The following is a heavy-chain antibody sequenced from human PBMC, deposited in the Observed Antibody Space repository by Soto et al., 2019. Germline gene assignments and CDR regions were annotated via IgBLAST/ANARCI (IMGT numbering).Heavy chain of an antibody. Sequence: EVQLVESGGGLVQPGGSLRLSCAASGFTFSDHYMDWVRQAPGKGLEWVGRTRNKANSYTTEYAASVKGRFTISRDDSKNSLYLQMNSLKTEDTAVYYCATGTAMVDYWGQGTLVTVSS. D-gene: IGHD5-18*01. CDR2: TRNKANSYTT. CDR1: GFTFSDHY. V-gene: IGHV3-72*01. J-gene: IGHJ4*02. CDR3: ATGTAMVDY.